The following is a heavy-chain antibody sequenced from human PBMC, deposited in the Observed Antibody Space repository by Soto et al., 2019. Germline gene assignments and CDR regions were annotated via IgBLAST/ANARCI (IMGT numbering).Heavy chain of an antibody. V-gene: IGHV3-11*05. CDR3: AREYYYTMDV. Sequence: QVQLVESGGGLVRPGGSLRLSCEASGFTFRDYYMTWFRQAPGKGLEWLSYIDSSTKYTNYADSVKGRFTISRDNAKNSLYLKMNSLRADATAVYYCAREYYYTMDVWGQGTMVTVSS. J-gene: IGHJ6*02. CDR1: GFTFRDYY. CDR2: IDSSTKYT.